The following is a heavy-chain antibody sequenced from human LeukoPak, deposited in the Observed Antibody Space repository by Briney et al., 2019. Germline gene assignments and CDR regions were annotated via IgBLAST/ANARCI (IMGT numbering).Heavy chain of an antibody. CDR2: IYYSGST. CDR1: GGSISSGGYY. D-gene: IGHD7-27*01. V-gene: IGHV4-31*03. CDR3: ARASVRFNWGIGY. J-gene: IGHJ4*02. Sequence: SETLSLTCTVSGGSISSGGYYWSRIRQHPGKGLEWIGYIYYSGSTYYNPSLKSRVTISVDTSKNQFSLKLSSVTAADTAVYYCARASVRFNWGIGYWGQGTLVTVSS.